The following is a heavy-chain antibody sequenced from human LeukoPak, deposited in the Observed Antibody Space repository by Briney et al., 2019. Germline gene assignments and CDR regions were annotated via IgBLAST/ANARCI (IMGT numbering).Heavy chain of an antibody. CDR2: IYYSGST. J-gene: IGHJ4*02. D-gene: IGHD4-23*01. CDR3: ARVGVDYSGNIIKYYFDY. CDR1: GGSIRSGGYS. Sequence: PSETLSLTCVVSGGSIRSGGYSWSWIRQPPGKGLEWIGYIYYSGSTYYNPSLKSRVTISVDTSKNQFSLKLSPVIAADTAVYYCARVGVDYSGNIIKYYFDYWGQGTLVTVSS. V-gene: IGHV4-30-4*07.